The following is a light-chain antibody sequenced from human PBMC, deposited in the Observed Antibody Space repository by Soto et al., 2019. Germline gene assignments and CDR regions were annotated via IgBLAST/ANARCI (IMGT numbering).Light chain of an antibody. CDR3: LQRSNWPYT. CDR1: QSVNNY. J-gene: IGKJ2*01. V-gene: IGKV3-11*01. CDR2: DAS. Sequence: EVVLTQSPATLSLSPGERATLSCRASQSVNNYLAWYQQKPGQAPRLLIYDASNRATGIPARFSGSGSGTDFTLTISSLEPEDFAIYYCLQRSNWPYTFGQGTKLEIK.